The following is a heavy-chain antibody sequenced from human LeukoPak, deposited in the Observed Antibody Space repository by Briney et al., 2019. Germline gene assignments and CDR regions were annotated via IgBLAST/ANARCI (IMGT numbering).Heavy chain of an antibody. CDR2: ISSSSSYI. CDR1: GFTFSSYS. V-gene: IGHV3-21*01. CDR3: ARGVVPSAINWFDP. J-gene: IGHJ5*02. D-gene: IGHD2-2*02. Sequence: GGSLRLSCAASGFTFSSYSLNWVRQAPGKGLEWVSSISSSSSYIYYADSVKGRLTISRDNAKNSLYLQMNSLRAEDTAAYYCARGVVPSAINWFDPWGQGTLVTVSS.